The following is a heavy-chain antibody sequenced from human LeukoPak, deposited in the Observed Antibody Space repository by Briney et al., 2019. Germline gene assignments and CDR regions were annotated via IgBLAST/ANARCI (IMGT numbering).Heavy chain of an antibody. J-gene: IGHJ4*02. CDR1: GYTFTSYY. CDR3: ARGPPQQLVDY. D-gene: IGHD6-13*01. CDR2: INPSGGST. V-gene: IGHV1-46*01. Sequence: ASVKVSCKASGYTFTSYYMHWVRQAPGQGLEWMGIINPSGGSTSYAQKFQGRVTMTRDTSTSTVHMELSSPTSEATAVYYCARGPPQQLVDYWGQGTLVTVSS.